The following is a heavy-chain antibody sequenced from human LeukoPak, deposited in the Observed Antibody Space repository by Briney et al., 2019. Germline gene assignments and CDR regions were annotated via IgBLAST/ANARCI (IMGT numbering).Heavy chain of an antibody. CDR3: TTVKHTALDY. D-gene: IGHD5-18*01. Sequence: GGPLRLSCAASGFIFSSYGMHWVRQAPGKGLEWVAVISYDGSNKYYADSVKGRFTISRDTSKNTLYLQMNSLRAEDTAVYYCTTVKHTALDYWGQGTLVTVSS. CDR1: GFIFSSYG. CDR2: ISYDGSNK. V-gene: IGHV3-30*03. J-gene: IGHJ4*02.